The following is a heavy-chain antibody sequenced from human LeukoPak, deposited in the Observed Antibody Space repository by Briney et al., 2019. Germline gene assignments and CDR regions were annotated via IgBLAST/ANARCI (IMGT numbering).Heavy chain of an antibody. J-gene: IGHJ4*02. CDR3: ARIWFGLRRLYYFDY. CDR2: IYYSGST. CDR1: GGSISSSNYY. D-gene: IGHD3-10*01. V-gene: IGHV4-39*07. Sequence: SETLSLTCTVSGGSISSSNYYWGWIRQSPGKWLEWVGSIYYSGSTYYNPSLKSRVTISVGTSKNQFSLKVTSVTAADTAVYFCARIWFGLRRLYYFDYWGQGTLVSVSS.